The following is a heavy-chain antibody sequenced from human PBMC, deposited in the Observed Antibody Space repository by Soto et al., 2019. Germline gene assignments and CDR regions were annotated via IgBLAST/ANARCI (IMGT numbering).Heavy chain of an antibody. CDR1: GFTLSSYS. V-gene: IGHV3-21*01. CDR3: ARDRGVGYCTNGVCHNSALLTIMDV. J-gene: IGHJ6*03. CDR2: ISSSSSYI. Sequence: GGSLRLSCAASGFTLSSYSMNWVRQAPGKGLEWVSSISSSSSYIYYADSVKGRFTISRDNAKNSLYLQMNSLRAEDTAVYYCARDRGVGYCTNGVCHNSALLTIMDVWGKGTTVTVSS. D-gene: IGHD2-8*01.